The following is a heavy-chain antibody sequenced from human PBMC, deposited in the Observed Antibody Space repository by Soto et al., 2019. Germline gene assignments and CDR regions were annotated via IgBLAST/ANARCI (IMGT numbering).Heavy chain of an antibody. J-gene: IGHJ6*02. D-gene: IGHD5-12*01. CDR1: GFMLSSYA. V-gene: IGHV3-30-3*01. CDR3: ARVKTLTGYSRPHYARPYQYYYGMDV. CDR2: ISYDGNNK. Sequence: PGGALRLSCAASGFMLSSYAIHWVRQAPGKGLEWVALISYDGNNKYYADSVKGRFTISRDNSKNTVSLQTNSLRLEDAAVYFCARVKTLTGYSRPHYARPYQYYYGMDVWGQGTTVTVSS.